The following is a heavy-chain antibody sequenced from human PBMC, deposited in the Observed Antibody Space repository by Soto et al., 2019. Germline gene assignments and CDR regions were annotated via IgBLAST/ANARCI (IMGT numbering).Heavy chain of an antibody. CDR2: IYYSGST. CDR3: VQRGYSYGGYYFDY. Sequence: SETLSLTCTVSGGSISSSSYYWGWIRQPPGKGLEWIGSIYYSGSTYYNPSLKSRVTISVDTSKNQFSLKLSSVTAADTAVYYCVQRGYSYGGYYFDYWGQGTLVTVSS. V-gene: IGHV4-39*01. J-gene: IGHJ4*02. D-gene: IGHD5-18*01. CDR1: GGSISSSSYY.